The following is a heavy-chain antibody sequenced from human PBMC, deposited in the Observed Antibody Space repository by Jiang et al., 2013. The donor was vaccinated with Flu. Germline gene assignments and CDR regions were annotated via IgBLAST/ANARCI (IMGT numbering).Heavy chain of an antibody. D-gene: IGHD3-3*02. V-gene: IGHV3-23*01. CDR2: ISGSGGST. J-gene: IGHJ3*02. Sequence: VQLLESGGGLVQPGGSLRLSCAASGFTFSSYAMSWVRQAPGKGLEWVSAISGSGGSTYYADSVKGRFTISRDNSKNTLYLQMNSLRAEDTAVYYCAKDRPTYYHQISGAFDIWGQGTMVTVSS. CDR3: AKDRPTYYHQISGAFDI. CDR1: GFTFSSYA.